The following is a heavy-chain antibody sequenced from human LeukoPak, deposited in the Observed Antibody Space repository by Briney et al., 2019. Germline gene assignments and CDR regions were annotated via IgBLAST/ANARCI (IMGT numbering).Heavy chain of an antibody. J-gene: IGHJ5*02. V-gene: IGHV3-48*01. CDR3: ARDAGNSGYGCDL. CDR2: IRSSSET. D-gene: IGHD5-12*01. CDR1: GFIFSQYS. Sequence: GGSLRLSCAASGFIFSQYSMNWVRQALGKGLEWVSHIRSSSETFYADSVKGRFTISRDNARNSLYLQMNNLRGEDTAIYYCARDAGNSGYGCDLWGQGTLVTVSS.